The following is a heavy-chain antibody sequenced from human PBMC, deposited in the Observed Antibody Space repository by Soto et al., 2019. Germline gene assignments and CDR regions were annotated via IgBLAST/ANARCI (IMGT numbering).Heavy chain of an antibody. J-gene: IGHJ4*02. D-gene: IGHD5-12*01. CDR1: GPTFIAYY. CDR3: ARISVDVPE. Sequence: QLVQSGAEVKKPGASVRVSCKTSGPTFIAYYIHWVRQAPGQGIEWMGWIDPKSGGTTYEQKFLGRVNMTRDTSITTAYMDLNRLTSDDTAVYYCARISVDVPEWGQGTLITVSS. CDR2: IDPKSGGT. V-gene: IGHV1-2*02.